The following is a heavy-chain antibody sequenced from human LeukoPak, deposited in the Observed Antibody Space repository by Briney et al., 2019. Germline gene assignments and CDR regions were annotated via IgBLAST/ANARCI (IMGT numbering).Heavy chain of an antibody. Sequence: PSETLSLTWAVSGYSINIGYFWGWSRPPPGKGLEYIGSMYHSGSTYHNPSLKSRVTISVDTSKNQFSLKLTSVTAADTAVYYCARHRLFDSSGYYYDFDYWGQGTLVTVSS. D-gene: IGHD3-22*01. CDR1: GYSINIGYF. J-gene: IGHJ4*02. V-gene: IGHV4-38-2*01. CDR3: ARHRLFDSSGYYYDFDY. CDR2: MYHSGST.